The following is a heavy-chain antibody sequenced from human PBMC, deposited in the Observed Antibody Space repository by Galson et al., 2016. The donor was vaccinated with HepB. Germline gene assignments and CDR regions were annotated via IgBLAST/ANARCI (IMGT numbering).Heavy chain of an antibody. CDR3: ARGQFGNYYHATDV. J-gene: IGHJ6*02. V-gene: IGHV6-1*01. CDR2: TYYRSKWYN. Sequence: CAISGDSVSSNSATWNWIRQSPSRGLEWLGRTYYRSKWYNDYAVPVKSRITINPDTSKKQFSLQLNSVTPEDTAVYYCARGQFGNYYHATDVWGQGTTVTVSS. CDR1: GDSVSSNSAT. D-gene: IGHD3-10*01.